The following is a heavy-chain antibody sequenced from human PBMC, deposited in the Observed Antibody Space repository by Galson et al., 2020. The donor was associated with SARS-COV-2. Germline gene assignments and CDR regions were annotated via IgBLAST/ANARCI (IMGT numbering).Heavy chain of an antibody. D-gene: IGHD2-2*01. CDR1: GFTFSNAW. CDR2: IKSKTDGGTT. J-gene: IGHJ6*02. V-gene: IGHV3-15*01. Sequence: GGSLRLSCAASGFTFSNAWMSCVRQAPGKGLEWVGRIKSKTDGGTTDYAAPVKGRFTISREDSKNTLYLQMNSLKTEDTAVYYCTTQPDIVVVTAVIHYYYYGMDVWGQGTTVTVSS. CDR3: TTQPDIVVVTAVIHYYYYGMDV.